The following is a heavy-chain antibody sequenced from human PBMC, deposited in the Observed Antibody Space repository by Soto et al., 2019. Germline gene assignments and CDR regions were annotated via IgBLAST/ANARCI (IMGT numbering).Heavy chain of an antibody. V-gene: IGHV4-31*03. D-gene: IGHD2-21*02. CDR2: IYYSGST. CDR3: ARVGDVVTAIPPFWYFDL. J-gene: IGHJ2*01. CDR1: GGSISSGGYY. Sequence: QVQLQESGPGLVKPSRTLSLTCTVSGGSISSGGYYWSWIRQHPGKGLEWIGYIYYSGSTYYNPSLKSRVTISVDTSKNQFSLKLSSVTAADTAVYYCARVGDVVTAIPPFWYFDLWGRGTLVTVSS.